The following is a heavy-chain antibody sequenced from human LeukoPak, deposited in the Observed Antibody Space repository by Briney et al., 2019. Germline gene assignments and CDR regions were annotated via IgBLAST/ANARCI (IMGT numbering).Heavy chain of an antibody. Sequence: PGGSLRLACAASGFTFSNYAMSWVRQAPGKGLEWVSAIVGSGGSTYYADSVKGRFSISRDNSKNTLFLQMNSLRVEDTALYYCSKWGYYDVLTGYYDSDFWGQGTLVTVSS. J-gene: IGHJ4*02. V-gene: IGHV3-23*01. D-gene: IGHD3-9*01. CDR3: SKWGYYDVLTGYYDSDF. CDR1: GFTFSNYA. CDR2: IVGSGGST.